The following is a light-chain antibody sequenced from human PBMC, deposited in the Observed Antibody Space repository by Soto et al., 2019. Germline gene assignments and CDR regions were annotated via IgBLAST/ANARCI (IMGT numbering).Light chain of an antibody. CDR1: SSNIGAGYD. V-gene: IGLV1-40*01. CDR2: VNN. CDR3: QSYDSSLSGPYV. J-gene: IGLJ1*01. Sequence: QLVLTQPPSVSGAPGQRVTISCTGTSSNIGAGYDVNWYQQLPGTAHKLLIYVNNNRPSGVPDRFSGFKSGTSASLAITGLRAEDEADYYCQSYDSSLSGPYVFGTGTKLTVL.